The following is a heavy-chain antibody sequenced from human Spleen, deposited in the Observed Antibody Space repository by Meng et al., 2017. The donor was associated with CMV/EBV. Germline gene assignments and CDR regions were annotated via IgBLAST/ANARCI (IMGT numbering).Heavy chain of an antibody. Sequence: AASGFTFSDYAMNWVRQAPGEGLEWVSGISTSGGSTYYVDSVKGRFTISRDNSKNTLYLQMNSLRAADTAVYYCARSPTHSAYPLDYWGQGTLVTVSS. V-gene: IGHV3-23*01. CDR3: ARSPTHSAYPLDY. CDR2: ISTSGGST. D-gene: IGHD5-12*01. J-gene: IGHJ4*02. CDR1: GFTFSDYA.